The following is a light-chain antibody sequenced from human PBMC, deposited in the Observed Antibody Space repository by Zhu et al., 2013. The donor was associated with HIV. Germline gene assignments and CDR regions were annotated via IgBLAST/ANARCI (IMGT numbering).Light chain of an antibody. Sequence: QSGLTQSPSVSAAPGQRVTISCTGSSSNIGAGYDVHWYQQFPGTAPKLLIYGNNNRPSGVPDRFSGSKSGTSASLAITGLQAEDEADYYCQSYHNLRGWVFGGGTKLTVL. V-gene: IGLV1-40*01. J-gene: IGLJ3*02. CDR3: QSYHNLRGWV. CDR2: GNN. CDR1: SSNIGAGYD.